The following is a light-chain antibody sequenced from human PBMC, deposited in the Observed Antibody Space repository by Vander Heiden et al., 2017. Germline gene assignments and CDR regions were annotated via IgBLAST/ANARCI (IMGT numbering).Light chain of an antibody. J-gene: IGKJ4*01. CDR2: GAS. V-gene: IGKV3-20*01. CDR1: QSLSRNF. Sequence: NVLTQSPGTLSLSPGQRATLSCRASQSLSRNFLAWYQQKPGQSPRLLIYGASNRAAGTPDRFSGSGSGTASTLTISRLEPEDFAVYFCQQYDKLPLTFGGGTKVDLK. CDR3: QQYDKLPLT.